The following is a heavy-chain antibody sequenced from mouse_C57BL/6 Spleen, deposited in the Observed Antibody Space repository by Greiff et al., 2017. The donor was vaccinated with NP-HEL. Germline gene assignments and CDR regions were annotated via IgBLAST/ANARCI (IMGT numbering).Heavy chain of an antibody. J-gene: IGHJ4*01. CDR3: ARSRGGNYGSSYAMDY. V-gene: IGHV1-64*01. Sequence: QLQQPGAELVKPGASVKLSCKASGYTFTSYWMHWVKQRPGQGLEWIGMIHPNSGSTNYNEKFKSKATLTVDKSSSTAYMQLSSLTSEDSAVYYCARSRGGNYGSSYAMDYWGQGTSVTVSS. CDR1: GYTFTSYW. CDR2: IHPNSGST. D-gene: IGHD1-1*01.